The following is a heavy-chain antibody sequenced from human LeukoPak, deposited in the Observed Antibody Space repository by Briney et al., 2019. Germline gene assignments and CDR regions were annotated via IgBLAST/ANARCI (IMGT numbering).Heavy chain of an antibody. D-gene: IGHD1-26*01. CDR3: ARDPGGELFDY. V-gene: IGHV4-4*07. CDR1: GYSISSGDY. Sequence: SETLSLTCTVSGYSISSGDYWGWIRQPAGKGLEWIGRIYTSGSTNYNPSLKSRVSMSVDTSKNQFSLKLSSVTAADTAVYYCARDPGGELFDYWGQGTLVTVSS. J-gene: IGHJ4*02. CDR2: IYTSGST.